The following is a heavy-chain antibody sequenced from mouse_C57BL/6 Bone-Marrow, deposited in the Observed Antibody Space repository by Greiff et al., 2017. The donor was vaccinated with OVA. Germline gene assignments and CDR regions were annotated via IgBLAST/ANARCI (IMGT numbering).Heavy chain of an antibody. CDR3: TMEDYDGDWYFDV. Sequence: EVKLVESGGGLVQPGGSMKLSCAASGFTFSDAWMDWVRQSPEKGLEWVAEIRNKANNHATYYAESVKGRFTNSRDDSKSSVYLQMNSLRAEDTGIYYCTMEDYDGDWYFDVWGTGTTVTVSS. V-gene: IGHV6-6*01. D-gene: IGHD2-4*01. CDR1: GFTFSDAW. J-gene: IGHJ1*03. CDR2: IRNKANNHAT.